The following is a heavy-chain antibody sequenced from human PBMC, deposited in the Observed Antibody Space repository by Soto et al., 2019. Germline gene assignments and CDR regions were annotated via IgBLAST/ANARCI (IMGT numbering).Heavy chain of an antibody. Sequence: GGSLRLSCAAPAFIFTNYAMNWVRQAPGKGLEWVSVIGGRGNSAYYADSVQGRFTISRDNSKNTLSLQMSSLTADDTAIYYCVREGRGSFDFWGRGTMVTVSS. D-gene: IGHD5-12*01. CDR3: VREGRGSFDF. V-gene: IGHV3-23*01. CDR2: IGGRGNSA. CDR1: AFIFTNYA. J-gene: IGHJ3*01.